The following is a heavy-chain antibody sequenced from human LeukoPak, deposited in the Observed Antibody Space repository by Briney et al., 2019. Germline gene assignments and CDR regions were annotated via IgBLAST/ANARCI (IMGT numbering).Heavy chain of an antibody. J-gene: IGHJ5*02. V-gene: IGHV5-51*01. Sequence: LGESLKISCKGSGYSFTYWIGWVRQMPGKGLEWMGIIYPGDSDTRYSRSFQGQVTISADKSISTAYLQWSSLKASDTAMYYCARREAVAATGNWFDPWGQGTLVTVSS. CDR3: ARREAVAATGNWFDP. D-gene: IGHD6-19*01. CDR2: IYPGDSDT. CDR1: GYSFTYW.